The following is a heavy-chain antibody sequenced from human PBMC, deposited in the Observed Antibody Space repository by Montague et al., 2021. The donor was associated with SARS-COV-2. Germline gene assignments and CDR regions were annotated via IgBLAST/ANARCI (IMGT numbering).Heavy chain of an antibody. V-gene: IGHV3-23*01. D-gene: IGHD3-10*01. J-gene: IGHJ4*02. CDR2: ISASAMRT. Sequence: SLRLSCAASGFTFSTYGMTWVRQAPGKGLEWVSSISASAMRTHYPDSVKGRFTISRDNSKNTLYLQTSSLRAEDTAVYFCLNYHGSGSYGDFWGQGTLVTVSP. CDR3: LNYHGSGSYGDF. CDR1: GFTFSTYG.